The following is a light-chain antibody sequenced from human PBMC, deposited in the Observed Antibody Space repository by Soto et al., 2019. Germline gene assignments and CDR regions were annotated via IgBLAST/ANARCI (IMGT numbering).Light chain of an antibody. Sequence: QLVLTKPPSASGTPGQRVTISCSGSSSNIGSNYVYWYQQLPGTAPKLLIYRNNQRPSGFPDRFSGSKSGTSASLAISGLLSEDEADYYCAAWDDSLSGLYVFGTGTKVTVL. CDR1: SSNIGSNY. CDR2: RNN. V-gene: IGLV1-47*01. J-gene: IGLJ1*01. CDR3: AAWDDSLSGLYV.